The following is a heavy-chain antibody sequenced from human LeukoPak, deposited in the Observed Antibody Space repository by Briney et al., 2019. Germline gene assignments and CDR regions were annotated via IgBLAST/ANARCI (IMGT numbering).Heavy chain of an antibody. Sequence: PGGSLRLSCAASGFIFSAYSMNWVRQTPGKGLEWVSGISGIGANTYYADSVRGRFTISRDNSKNTLYLQMNSLRAEDTAVYYCAKRLLGYADSSPIDYWGQGTLVTVSS. CDR1: GFIFSAYS. V-gene: IGHV3-23*01. D-gene: IGHD4-17*01. J-gene: IGHJ4*02. CDR3: AKRLLGYADSSPIDY. CDR2: ISGIGANT.